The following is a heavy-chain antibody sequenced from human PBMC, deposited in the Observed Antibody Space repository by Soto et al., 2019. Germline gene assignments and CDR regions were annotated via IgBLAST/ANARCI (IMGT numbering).Heavy chain of an antibody. CDR2: INPNSGGT. J-gene: IGHJ6*02. CDR3: ARVGSRYYYGMDV. Sequence: ASVKVSCKAAGYTFTGYYMRWVRQAPGQGLEWMGWINPNSGGTNYAQKFQGWVTMTRDTSISTAYMELSRLRSDDTAVYYCARVGSRYYYGMDVWGQGTTVTV. D-gene: IGHD2-15*01. V-gene: IGHV1-2*04. CDR1: GYTFTGYY.